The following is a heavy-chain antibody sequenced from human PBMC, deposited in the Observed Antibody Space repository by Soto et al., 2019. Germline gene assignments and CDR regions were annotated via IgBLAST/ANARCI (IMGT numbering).Heavy chain of an antibody. CDR3: ARTFGASNSLDY. Sequence: GGSLRLSCAVSGFIFSSYWMSWVRQAPGKGLEWVANIKQDGSDKYYVDSVKGRFTISRDNAKNSLYLHMNSLRAEDTAVYYCARTFGASNSLDYWGQGTLVTVSS. CDR2: IKQDGSDK. V-gene: IGHV3-7*01. D-gene: IGHD1-7*01. CDR1: GFIFSSYW. J-gene: IGHJ4*02.